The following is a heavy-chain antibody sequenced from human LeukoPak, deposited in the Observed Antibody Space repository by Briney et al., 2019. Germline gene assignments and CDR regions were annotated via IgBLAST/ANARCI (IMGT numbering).Heavy chain of an antibody. CDR2: IYYSGST. V-gene: IGHV4-59*12. CDR1: GGSISSYY. D-gene: IGHD6-13*01. Sequence: PSETLSLTCTVSGGSISSYYWSWIRQPPGKGLEWIGYIYYSGSTNYNPSLKSRVTISVDTSKNQFSLKLSSVTAADTAVYYCARLPPYSSSWYYFDYWGQGTLVTVSS. CDR3: ARLPPYSSSWYYFDY. J-gene: IGHJ4*02.